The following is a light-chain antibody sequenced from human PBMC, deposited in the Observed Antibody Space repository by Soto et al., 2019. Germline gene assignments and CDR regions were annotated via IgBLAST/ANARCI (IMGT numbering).Light chain of an antibody. CDR2: GAS. V-gene: IGKV3-20*01. CDR3: QQYGSFRA. CDR1: QSVSSSY. Sequence: EIVLTQSPGTLSLSPGERATLSCRASQSVSSSYLAWYQQKPGQAPRLLIYGASSRATGIPDRFSGSGSGTDFTLTISRLEPEDFAVYYCQQYGSFRAFCQGTKVEIK. J-gene: IGKJ1*01.